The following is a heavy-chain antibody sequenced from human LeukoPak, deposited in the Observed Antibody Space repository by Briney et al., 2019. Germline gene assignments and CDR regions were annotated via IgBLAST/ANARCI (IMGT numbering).Heavy chain of an antibody. CDR3: ARDLTGDAYFDY. V-gene: IGHV3-66*01. Sequence: GGSLRLSCVVSGFTVSSNYMSWVRQAPGRGLQWVSVLYSGGSTYYADSVKGRFTISRDNSKNTRYLQMNSLRAEDTAVYYCARDLTGDAYFDYWGQGTLVTVSS. CDR1: GFTVSSNY. CDR2: LYSGGST. D-gene: IGHD7-27*01. J-gene: IGHJ4*02.